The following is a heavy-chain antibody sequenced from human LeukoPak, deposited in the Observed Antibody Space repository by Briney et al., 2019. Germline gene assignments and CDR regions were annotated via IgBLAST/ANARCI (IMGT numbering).Heavy chain of an antibody. V-gene: IGHV1-18*01. CDR3: ARAGVVTSNYYYMDV. CDR1: GYTFTSYG. Sequence: ASVKVSCKASGYTFTSYGISRVRQAPGQGLEWMGWISAYNGNTNYAQKLQGRVTMTTDTSTSTAYMELRSLRSDDTAVYYCARAGVVTSNYYYMDVWGKGTTVTVSS. D-gene: IGHD3-3*01. J-gene: IGHJ6*03. CDR2: ISAYNGNT.